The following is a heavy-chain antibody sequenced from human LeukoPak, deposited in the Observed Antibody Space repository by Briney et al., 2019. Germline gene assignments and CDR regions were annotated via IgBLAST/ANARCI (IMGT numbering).Heavy chain of an antibody. V-gene: IGHV1-2*02. D-gene: IGHD4-17*01. J-gene: IGHJ5*02. CDR2: INPNSGGT. CDR1: VYTFTVYY. Sequence: ASVTVSCKASVYTFTVYYMHWVRQAPGQGLEWMGWINPNSGGTNYAQKFQGRVTMTRDTSISTAYMELSRLRSDDTAVYYCARDLDYGDLGGWFDPWGQGTLVTVSS. CDR3: ARDLDYGDLGGWFDP.